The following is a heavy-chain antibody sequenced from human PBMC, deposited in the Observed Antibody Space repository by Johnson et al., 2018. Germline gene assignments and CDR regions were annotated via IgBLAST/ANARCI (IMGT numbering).Heavy chain of an antibody. CDR2: IWFDGSNK. J-gene: IGHJ3*01. D-gene: IGHD5-24*01. CDR3: ARDAGVGLQHDAFDV. V-gene: IGHV3-33*01. Sequence: VQLVETGGGVVRPGRSLRLSCAASGFIFTSYAMHWVRQAPGKGLEWVAVIWFDGSNKYYADFVKGRFTISRDKSKDTLYLQMNSRRAEDTAVYYCARDAGVGLQHDAFDVWGQGTMVIVSS. CDR1: GFIFTSYA.